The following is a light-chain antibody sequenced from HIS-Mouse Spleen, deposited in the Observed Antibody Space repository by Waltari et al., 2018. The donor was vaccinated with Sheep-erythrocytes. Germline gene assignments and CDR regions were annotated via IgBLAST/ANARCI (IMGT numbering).Light chain of an antibody. J-gene: IGLJ2*01. V-gene: IGLV1-44*01. Sequence: QSLLTQPPSASGTPGQRVTISCSGSSSNIASHSLNWYQQLPGTAPKPLIYSNNQRPSGVPDRFSGSKSGTSASLAISGLQSEDEADYYCAAWDDSLNGVVFGGGTKLTVL. CDR3: AAWDDSLNGVV. CDR2: SNN. CDR1: SSNIASHS.